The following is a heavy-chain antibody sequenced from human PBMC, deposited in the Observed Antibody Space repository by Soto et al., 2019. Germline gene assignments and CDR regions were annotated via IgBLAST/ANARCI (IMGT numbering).Heavy chain of an antibody. J-gene: IGHJ4*02. CDR1: GFTFSSYA. CDR3: AREGRWLQFASFDY. V-gene: IGHV3-30-3*01. D-gene: IGHD5-12*01. CDR2: ISYDGSNK. Sequence: PVGSLRLSCAASGFTFSSYAMHWVRQAPGKGLEWVAVISYDGSNKYYADSVKGRFTISRDNSKNTLYLQMNSLRAEDTAVCYCAREGRWLQFASFDYWGQGTLVTVSS.